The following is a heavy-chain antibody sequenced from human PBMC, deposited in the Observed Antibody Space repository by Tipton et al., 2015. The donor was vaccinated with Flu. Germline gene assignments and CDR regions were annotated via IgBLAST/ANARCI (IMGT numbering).Heavy chain of an antibody. CDR3: ARDLRGYSGYTGGDAFDV. CDR1: GGSIRNYY. D-gene: IGHD5-12*01. Sequence: TLSLTCTVSGGSIRNYYWSWIRQPAGKGLEWIGRISHRGSTNYNASLNGRVTMSVDPSKGQLSLGLSSATAADTAKYYCARDLRGYSGYTGGDAFDVWGQETMVTVSS. CDR2: ISHRGST. J-gene: IGHJ3*01. V-gene: IGHV4-4*07.